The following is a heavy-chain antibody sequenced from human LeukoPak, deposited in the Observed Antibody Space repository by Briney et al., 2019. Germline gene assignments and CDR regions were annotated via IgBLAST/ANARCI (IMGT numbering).Heavy chain of an antibody. CDR2: INHSGST. J-gene: IGHJ4*02. Sequence: SETLSLTCTVSGGSISSYYWSWIRQPPGKGLEWIGEINHSGSTNYNPSLKSRVTISVDTSKNQFSLKLSSVTAADTAVYYCAREDYYGSGSYHMWGQGTLVTVSS. D-gene: IGHD3-10*01. V-gene: IGHV4-34*01. CDR1: GGSISSYY. CDR3: AREDYYGSGSYHM.